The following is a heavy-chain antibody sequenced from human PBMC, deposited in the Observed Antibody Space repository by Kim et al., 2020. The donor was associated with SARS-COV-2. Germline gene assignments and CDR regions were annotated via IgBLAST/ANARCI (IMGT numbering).Heavy chain of an antibody. CDR3: ARGNNMDV. J-gene: IGHJ6*02. V-gene: IGHV1-18*01. Sequence: NGNTKYAQKLQGRVTMTAETSTNTAYMELRSLRSDDTALYYCARGNNMDVWGQGTTVTVSS. CDR2: NGNT. D-gene: IGHD1-1*01.